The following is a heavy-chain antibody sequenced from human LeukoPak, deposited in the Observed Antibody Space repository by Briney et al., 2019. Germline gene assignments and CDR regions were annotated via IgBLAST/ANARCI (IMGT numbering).Heavy chain of an antibody. CDR1: GGSFSGYY. CDR2: INHSGST. CDR3: ASEVVAATLDY. J-gene: IGHJ4*02. V-gene: IGHV4-34*01. D-gene: IGHD2-15*01. Sequence: SETLSLTCAVYGGSFSGYYWSWIRQPPGKGLEWIGEINHSGSTNYNPSLKSRVTISVDTSKNQFSLKLSSVTAADTAVYYCASEVVAATLDYGGQGTLVTVSS.